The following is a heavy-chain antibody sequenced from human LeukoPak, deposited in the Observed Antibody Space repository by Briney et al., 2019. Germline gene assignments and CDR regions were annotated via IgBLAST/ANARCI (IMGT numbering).Heavy chain of an antibody. CDR2: INPNSGGT. D-gene: IGHD6-6*01. Sequence: EASVKVSCKASGYTFTGYYIHWVRQAPGQGLGWMGWINPNSGGTNYAQKFQGRVTMTRDTSIDTAYMELSRLRSDDTAVYYCARDPSSSSLQVDSWGQGTLVTVSS. CDR3: ARDPSSSSLQVDS. CDR1: GYTFTGYY. J-gene: IGHJ4*02. V-gene: IGHV1-2*02.